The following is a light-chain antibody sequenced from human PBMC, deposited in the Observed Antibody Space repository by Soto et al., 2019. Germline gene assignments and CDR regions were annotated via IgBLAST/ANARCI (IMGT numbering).Light chain of an antibody. CDR1: QSISSN. CDR3: EQYNNWSSIT. V-gene: IGKV3-15*01. Sequence: EIVMTQSPATLSVSPGERVTLSCRASQSISSNLAWYQQKPGQAPSLLMYGTSTRATGIPARFSGSGSGTEFTLTISSLQSEDFAVYYCEQYNNWSSITFGQATRLEIK. J-gene: IGKJ5*01. CDR2: GTS.